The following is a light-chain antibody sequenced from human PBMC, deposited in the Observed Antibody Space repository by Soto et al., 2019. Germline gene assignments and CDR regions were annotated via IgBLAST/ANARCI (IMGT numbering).Light chain of an antibody. J-gene: IGLJ3*02. V-gene: IGLV2-14*01. Sequence: QSALTQPASVSGSPGQSITISCTGTGSDIGGHDYASWYQHFPGKAPKLILYEVTQRPSGVSPRFSGSKSGNTASLTISGLQSEDEGDYYCSSYTTTATLLFGGGTKVTVL. CDR2: EVT. CDR1: GSDIGGHDY. CDR3: SSYTTTATLL.